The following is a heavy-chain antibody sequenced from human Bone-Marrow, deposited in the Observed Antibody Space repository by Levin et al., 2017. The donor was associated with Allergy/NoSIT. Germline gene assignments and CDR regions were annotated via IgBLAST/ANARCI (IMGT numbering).Heavy chain of an antibody. CDR2: ISYDGSNK. CDR1: GFTFSSYG. CDR3: AKYAAGIAAAGIDY. D-gene: IGHD6-13*01. Sequence: LSLTCAASGFTFSSYGMHWVRQAPGKGLEWVAVISYDGSNKYYADSVKGRFTISRDNSKNTLYLQMNSLRAEDTAVYYCAKYAAGIAAAGIDYWGQGTLVTVSS. J-gene: IGHJ4*02. V-gene: IGHV3-30*18.